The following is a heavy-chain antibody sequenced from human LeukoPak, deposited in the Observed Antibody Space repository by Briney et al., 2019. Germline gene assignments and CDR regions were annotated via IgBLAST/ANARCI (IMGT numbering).Heavy chain of an antibody. J-gene: IGHJ6*02. CDR3: ARDDIPHYYYYYGMDV. CDR2: ISAYNGNT. CDR1: GYTFTSYG. V-gene: IGHV1-18*01. Sequence: GASVKVSCKASGYTFTSYGISWVRQAPGQGLEWMGWISAYNGNTNYAQKLQGRVTMTTDTSTSTAYMELRSLRSDDTAVYYCARDDIPHYYYYYGMDVWGQGTTVTVSS.